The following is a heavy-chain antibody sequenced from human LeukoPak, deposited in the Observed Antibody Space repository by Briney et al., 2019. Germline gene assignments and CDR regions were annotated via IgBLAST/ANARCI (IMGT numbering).Heavy chain of an antibody. D-gene: IGHD3-22*01. CDR3: ASSKNHYYDGSGYYDY. V-gene: IGHV3-11*01. CDR1: GFTFSDYY. J-gene: IGHJ4*02. Sequence: PGGSLRLSCAASGFTFSDYYMSWIRQAPGKGLEWVSYISSSGSTIYYADSVKGRFTISRDNAKNSLYLQMNSLRAEDTAVHYCASSKNHYYDGSGYYDYWGQGTLVTVSS. CDR2: ISSSGSTI.